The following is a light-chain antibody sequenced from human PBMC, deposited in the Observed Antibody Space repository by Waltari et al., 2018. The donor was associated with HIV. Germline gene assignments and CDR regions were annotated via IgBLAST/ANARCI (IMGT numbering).Light chain of an antibody. CDR3: QQYYSTPLT. CDR1: QSVVSKSNNKNY. Sequence: DIVMMQAPEYLVVSLGGRATVNCKSSQSVVSKSNNKNYVAWYQQKSGQSPKWLIYWASTRASGVPDRFSGSGSGTDFSLSISSLQAGDVAVYYCQQYYSTPLTFGGGTKVEIK. CDR2: WAS. V-gene: IGKV4-1*01. J-gene: IGKJ4*01.